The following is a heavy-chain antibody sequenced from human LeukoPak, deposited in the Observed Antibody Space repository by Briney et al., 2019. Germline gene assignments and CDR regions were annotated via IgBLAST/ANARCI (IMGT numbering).Heavy chain of an antibody. Sequence: AASVKVSCKASGYTFTTFCMHWVRQAPGQGLEWMGMINPSSGSTRFAQKFQGRVTMTRDMSTSTVYMELSSLRSEDTAVYYCARATRGYDSGRDLDYWGQGTLVTVSS. J-gene: IGHJ4*01. CDR1: GYTFTTFC. CDR2: INPSSGST. CDR3: ARATRGYDSGRDLDY. V-gene: IGHV1-46*01. D-gene: IGHD3-10*01.